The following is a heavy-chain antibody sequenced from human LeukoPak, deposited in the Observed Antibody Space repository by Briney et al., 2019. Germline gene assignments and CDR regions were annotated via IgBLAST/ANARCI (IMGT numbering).Heavy chain of an antibody. CDR1: GYTFTSYD. Sequence: ASVKVSCKASGYTFTSYDINWVRQATGQGLEWMGWINPNSGGTNYAQKFQGRVTITADKSTSTAYMELSSLRSEDTAVYFCASHIRGGLDRRNYYLDYWGQGTLVTVSS. CDR2: INPNSGGT. J-gene: IGHJ4*02. V-gene: IGHV1-8*01. CDR3: ASHIRGGLDRRNYYLDY. D-gene: IGHD1-1*01.